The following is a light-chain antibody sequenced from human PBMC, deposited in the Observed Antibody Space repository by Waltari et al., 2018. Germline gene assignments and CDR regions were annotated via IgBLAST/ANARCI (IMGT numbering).Light chain of an antibody. CDR3: VLYMDSGVWV. CDR1: SASVSTSFY. V-gene: IGLV8-61*01. Sequence: QTVVTQEPSVSVSPGGTVTLTCALSSASVSTSFYTSWYQQTPGQAPRTLIYSTNTRLFGVPNRFSGSILGNKAALTIAGAQADDEADYYCVLYMDSGVWVFGGGTKLTVL. J-gene: IGLJ3*02. CDR2: STN.